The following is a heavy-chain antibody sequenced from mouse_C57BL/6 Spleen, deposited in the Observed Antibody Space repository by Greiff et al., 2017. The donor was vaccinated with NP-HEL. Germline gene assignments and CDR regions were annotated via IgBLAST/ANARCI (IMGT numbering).Heavy chain of an antibody. CDR3: AADYYGSSPSYAMDY. CDR1: GYTFTSYW. J-gene: IGHJ4*01. V-gene: IGHV1-69*01. CDR2: IDPSDSYT. Sequence: QVHVKQPGAELVMPGASVKLSCKASGYTFTSYWMHWVKQRPGQGLEWIGEIDPSDSYTNYNQKFKGKSTLTVDKSSSTAYMQLSSLTSEDSAVYYCAADYYGSSPSYAMDYWGQGTSVTVSS. D-gene: IGHD1-1*01.